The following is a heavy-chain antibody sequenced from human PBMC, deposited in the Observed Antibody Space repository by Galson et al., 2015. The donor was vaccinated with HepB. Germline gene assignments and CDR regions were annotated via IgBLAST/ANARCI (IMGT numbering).Heavy chain of an antibody. V-gene: IGHV3-30*18. CDR1: RFTFSNYG. Sequence: SLRLSCAASRFTFSNYGIHWVRQAPGKGLEWVAVISYDGINKHYTDSVKGRFTISRDNSRNTLNLQMNSLRAEDTAVYYCAKASFHYGSGSYYTIDYWGQGTLVTVSS. CDR3: AKASFHYGSGSYYTIDY. D-gene: IGHD3-10*01. CDR2: ISYDGINK. J-gene: IGHJ4*02.